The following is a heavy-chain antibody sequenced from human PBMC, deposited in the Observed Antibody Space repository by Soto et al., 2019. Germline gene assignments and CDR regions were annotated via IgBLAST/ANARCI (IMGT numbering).Heavy chain of an antibody. CDR3: ARHFGYSSSWYVYFDY. J-gene: IGHJ4*02. D-gene: IGHD6-13*01. CDR1: GGSISSYY. V-gene: IGHV4-59*01. Sequence: LSLTCTVSGGSISSYYWSWIRQPPGKGLEWIGYIYYSGSTNYNPSLKSRVTISVDTSKNQFSLKLSSVTAADTAVYYCARHFGYSSSWYVYFDYWGQGSLVTVSS. CDR2: IYYSGST.